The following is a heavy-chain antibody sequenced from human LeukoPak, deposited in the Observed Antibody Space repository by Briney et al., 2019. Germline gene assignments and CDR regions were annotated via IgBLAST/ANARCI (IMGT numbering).Heavy chain of an antibody. CDR3: ATVGVRGITFDY. CDR1: GYTLTELS. Sequence: GASVKVSCKVSGYTLTELSLHWVRQAPGKGLEWMGGFDPEDGEAICAHKFQGRVTMTEDMELSSLRSEDTAVYYCATVGVRGITFDYWGPGTLVTVSS. V-gene: IGHV1-24*01. CDR2: FDPEDGEA. J-gene: IGHJ4*02. D-gene: IGHD3-10*01.